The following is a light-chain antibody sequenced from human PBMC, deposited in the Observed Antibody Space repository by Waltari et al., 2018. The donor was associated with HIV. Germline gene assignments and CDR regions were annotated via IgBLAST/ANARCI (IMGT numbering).Light chain of an antibody. CDR2: DAS. CDR1: RGLTSH. CDR3: QQHNDWPYT. Sequence: DIVMTQSPSTLSVSPGETATLSGPAKRGLTSHLAWYHQRPGQSPRRLIYDASTRVTGIPYKFSGSGAGTQFTLTIRNCQSEDSRVYYCQQHNDWPYTFGRGAKVEI. V-gene: IGKV3-15*01. J-gene: IGKJ2*01.